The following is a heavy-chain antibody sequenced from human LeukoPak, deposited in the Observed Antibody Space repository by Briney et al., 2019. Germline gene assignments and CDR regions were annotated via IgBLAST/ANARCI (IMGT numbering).Heavy chain of an antibody. CDR3: ARVASSLKALDY. V-gene: IGHV3-74*01. CDR1: GFTFSKYW. J-gene: IGHJ4*02. CDR2: INNDATST. D-gene: IGHD6-6*01. Sequence: GGSLRLSCAASGFTFSKYWMHWVRQAPGKGLVWLSRINNDATSTTYTDSVKGRFTISRDNAENTLFLQMNSLRVDDTAVYYCARVASSLKALDYWGQGTLVTVSS.